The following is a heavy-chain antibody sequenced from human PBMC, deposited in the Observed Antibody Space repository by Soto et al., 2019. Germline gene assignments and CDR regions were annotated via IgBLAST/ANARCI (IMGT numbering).Heavy chain of an antibody. CDR2: ISWNSGSA. CDR1: GFTFDDYA. D-gene: IGHD5-18*01. J-gene: IGHJ4*02. CDR3: AKDSGPSSYSYGSFDY. V-gene: IGHV3-9*01. Sequence: EVHLVDSGGGLVQPGRSLRLSCAASGFTFDDYAMHWVRQAPGKGLEWVSGISWNSGSADYPDSVKGRFTISRDNAKHYLYLQMNSLRAEEPALYYCAKDSGPSSYSYGSFDYWGQGTLVTVSS.